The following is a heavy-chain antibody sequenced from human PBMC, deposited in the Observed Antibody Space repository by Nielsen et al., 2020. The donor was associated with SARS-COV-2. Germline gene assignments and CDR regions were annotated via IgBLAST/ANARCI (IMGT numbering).Heavy chain of an antibody. CDR2: INHSGST. CDR1: GGSFSGYY. J-gene: IGHJ4*02. D-gene: IGHD5-18*01. Sequence: SETLSLTCAVYGGSFSGYYWSWIRQPPGKGLEWIGEINHSGSTNYNPSLKSRVTISVDTSKNQFSLKLSSVTAADTAVYYCARDTTILLLLGPFDYWGQGTLVTVSS. V-gene: IGHV4-34*01. CDR3: ARDTTILLLLGPFDY.